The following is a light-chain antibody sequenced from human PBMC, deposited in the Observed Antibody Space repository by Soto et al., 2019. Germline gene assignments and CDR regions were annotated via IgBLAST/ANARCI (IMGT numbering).Light chain of an antibody. V-gene: IGKV1-39*01. CDR1: QYISSY. CDR2: GAS. J-gene: IGKJ3*01. CDR3: QQSYSRPLT. Sequence: DIQMTQSPSSLSASVGDRVTITCRASQYISSYVNWYQQKPGKAPKFLIYGASDLQRGVPSRFSGSGSGTDFTLTINSLQPEDFATYYCQQSYSRPLTFGLGTKLDIK.